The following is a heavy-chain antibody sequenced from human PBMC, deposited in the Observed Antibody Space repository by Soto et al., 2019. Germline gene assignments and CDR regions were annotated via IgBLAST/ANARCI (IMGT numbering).Heavy chain of an antibody. CDR1: RGSISSYY. V-gene: IGHV4-59*01. J-gene: IGHJ5*02. D-gene: IGHD3-10*01. Sequence: SETLSLTCTVSRGSISSYYWSWIRQPPGKGLEWIGYISYSGSTNYNPSLKSRFTISGDTCKNQCSLKLSSVTAADTAVYYCARDLGSRSYPNWFDPWGQATLVSV. CDR3: ARDLGSRSYPNWFDP. CDR2: ISYSGST.